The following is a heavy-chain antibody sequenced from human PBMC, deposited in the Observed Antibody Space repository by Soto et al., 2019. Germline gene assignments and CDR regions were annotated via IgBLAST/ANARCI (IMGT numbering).Heavy chain of an antibody. D-gene: IGHD2-15*01. CDR1: GGTFSTYA. V-gene: IGHV1-69*01. Sequence: QVQLVQSGAEVKKPGSSVKVSCKAPGGTFSTYAISWVRQAPGQGLEWMGGVIPIFGTPKYAQKFQGRVTITADESTRTGDMELRSLRSEDTAVYYCARSQGGSSSLDIYYNYYYGMDVWGQGTTVTVSS. J-gene: IGHJ6*02. CDR2: VIPIFGTP. CDR3: ARSQGGSSSLDIYYNYYYGMDV.